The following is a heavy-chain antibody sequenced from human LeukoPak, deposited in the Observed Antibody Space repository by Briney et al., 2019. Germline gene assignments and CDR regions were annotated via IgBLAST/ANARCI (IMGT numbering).Heavy chain of an antibody. J-gene: IGHJ4*02. Sequence: GGSLRLSCAASGFTFRDNWMHWVRQAPGKGLVWVSRINSEGSTISYADSAKGRFTISRDNAKNTLYLQMNSLRAEDTAVYYCARGGVPAAFDYWGQGTLVTVS. CDR1: GFTFRDNW. CDR2: INSEGSTI. D-gene: IGHD2-2*01. CDR3: ARGGVPAAFDY. V-gene: IGHV3-74*01.